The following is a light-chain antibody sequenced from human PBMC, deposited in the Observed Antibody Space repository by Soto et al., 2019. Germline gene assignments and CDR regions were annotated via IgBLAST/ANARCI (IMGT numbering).Light chain of an antibody. Sequence: EIVLTQSPGTLSLSPGERATLSCRASQSVSNNYLAWYQQKPGQAPRLVIYGASSRGTGIPERFSASGSRTDFTITISRLEPEDLAVYYCQQYISSPLTFGPGTKVEIK. CDR1: QSVSNNY. CDR2: GAS. V-gene: IGKV3-20*01. CDR3: QQYISSPLT. J-gene: IGKJ1*01.